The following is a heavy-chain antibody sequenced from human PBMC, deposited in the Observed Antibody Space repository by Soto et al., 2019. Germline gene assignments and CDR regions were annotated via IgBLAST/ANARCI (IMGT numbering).Heavy chain of an antibody. CDR1: GFTFSSYW. D-gene: IGHD6-19*01. J-gene: IGHJ4*02. CDR3: ASGGGWGSLGGYFDY. CDR2: IKQDGSEK. Sequence: GGSLRLSCAVSGFTFSSYWMSWVRQAPGKGLEWVANIKQDGSEKYYVDSVKGRFTISRDNAKNSLYLQMNSLRAEDTAVYYCASGGGWGSLGGYFDYWGQGTLVTVSS. V-gene: IGHV3-7*03.